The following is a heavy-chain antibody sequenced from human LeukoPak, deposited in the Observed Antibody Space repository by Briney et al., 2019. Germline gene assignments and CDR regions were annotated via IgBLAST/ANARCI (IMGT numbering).Heavy chain of an antibody. CDR1: GFTFSTYS. J-gene: IGHJ4*02. Sequence: GSLRLSCAASGFTFSTYSMNWVRQAPGKGLEWVSSISSSSSYIYYADSVKGRFTISRDNAKNSLYLQMNSLRAEDTAVYYCATATLGSGSYSSYWGQGTLVTVSS. D-gene: IGHD1-26*01. V-gene: IGHV3-21*01. CDR2: ISSSSSYI. CDR3: ATATLGSGSYSSY.